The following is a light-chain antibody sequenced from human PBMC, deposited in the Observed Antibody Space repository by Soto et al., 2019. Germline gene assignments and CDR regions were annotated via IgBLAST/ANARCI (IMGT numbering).Light chain of an antibody. J-gene: IGKJ1*01. CDR3: QQYNRYCT. CDR2: KAS. Sequence: DIQMTQSPSTLSASVGDRVTITCRASQSISSWLAWYQQKPGKAPKLLIYKASSLESGVPSRFSGSGSGTELTLTISSLQPDDVATYYCQQYNRYCTFGQGTKVEIK. CDR1: QSISSW. V-gene: IGKV1-5*03.